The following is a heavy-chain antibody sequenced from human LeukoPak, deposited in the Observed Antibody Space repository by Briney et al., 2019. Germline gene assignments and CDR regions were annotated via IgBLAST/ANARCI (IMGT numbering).Heavy chain of an antibody. CDR2: ISGSGGST. D-gene: IGHD3-22*01. V-gene: IGHV3-23*01. J-gene: IGHJ4*02. CDR1: GFTFSSYG. Sequence: GGSLRLSCAASGFTFSSYGMSWVRQAPGKGLEWVSAISGSGGSTYYADSVKGRFTISRDNSKNTLYLQMNSLRAEDTAVYYCAREKYYYDSSGYYQDKYYFDYWGQGTLVTVSS. CDR3: AREKYYYDSSGYYQDKYYFDY.